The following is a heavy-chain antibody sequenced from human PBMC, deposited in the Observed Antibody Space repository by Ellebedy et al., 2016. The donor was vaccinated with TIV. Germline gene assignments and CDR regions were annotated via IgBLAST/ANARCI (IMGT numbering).Heavy chain of an antibody. CDR1: GFTFDDYA. D-gene: IGHD6-6*01. J-gene: IGHJ4*02. CDR2: ISWNSGSI. CDR3: AKGIEGGSSSPFDY. Sequence: SLKISCAASGFTFDDYAMHWVRQAPGKGLEWVSGISWNSGSIGYADSVKGRFTISRDNAKNSLYLQMNSLRAEDTALYYCAKGIEGGSSSPFDYWGQGTLVTVSS. V-gene: IGHV3-9*01.